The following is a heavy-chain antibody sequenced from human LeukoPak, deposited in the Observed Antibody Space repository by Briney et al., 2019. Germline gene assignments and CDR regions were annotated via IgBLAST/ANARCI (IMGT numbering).Heavy chain of an antibody. J-gene: IGHJ4*02. CDR1: GFTVSINY. V-gene: IGHV3-66*02. CDR2: IYSGDNT. D-gene: IGHD3-16*01. CDR3: AGGRVLDASFDY. Sequence: PGGSLRLSCAASGFTVSINYMSWVRQAPGKGLEWVSVIYSGDNTYYVESVKGRFTISRDNSKNTLFLQMNRLRAEDTAVYYCAGGRVLDASFDYWGQGTLVTVSS.